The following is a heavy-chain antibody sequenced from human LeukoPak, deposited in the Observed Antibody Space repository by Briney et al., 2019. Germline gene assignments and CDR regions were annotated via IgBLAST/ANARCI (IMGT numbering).Heavy chain of an antibody. Sequence: SETLSLTCTVSGGSISSSSYYWGWIRQPPGKGLEWIGSIYYSGSTYYNPSLKSRVTISVDTSKNQFSLKLSSVTAADTAVYYCAREKLRYYYDSSGPRGFDYWGQGTLVTVSS. CDR2: IYYSGST. CDR3: AREKLRYYYDSSGPRGFDY. CDR1: GGSISSSSYY. J-gene: IGHJ4*02. D-gene: IGHD3-22*01. V-gene: IGHV4-39*07.